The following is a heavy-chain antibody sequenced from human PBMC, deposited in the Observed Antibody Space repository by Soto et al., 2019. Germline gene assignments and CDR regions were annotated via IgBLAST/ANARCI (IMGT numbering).Heavy chain of an antibody. D-gene: IGHD3-16*01. V-gene: IGHV3-23*01. J-gene: IGHJ4*02. CDR1: GFTFSNYD. CDR3: AKAYFVWSSEQPYYFDY. CDR2: ISGSGGRS. Sequence: EVQLLDSGGGLVQPGGSLRLSCAASGFTFSNYDMTWVRQGPGKGLEWVSGISGSGGRSYYADSVKGRFTISRDNSKSTLYLQMNSLRAEDTAVYYCAKAYFVWSSEQPYYFDYWGQGTLVTVSS.